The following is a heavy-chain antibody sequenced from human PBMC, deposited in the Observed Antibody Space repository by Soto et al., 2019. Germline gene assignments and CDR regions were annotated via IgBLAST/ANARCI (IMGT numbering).Heavy chain of an antibody. D-gene: IGHD2-21*01. CDR1: GASVTSTGYY. CDR2: ILHNGNA. CDR3: ARVSAVSAKYYFDY. Sequence: QVQLRESGPGLMRPSQTLSLTCTVSGASVTSTGYYWTWIRQSPGKGLEWLGYILHNGNADYSPSLETRLSISLDSSKNQFSLKVNSVSAADTAIYFCARVSAVSAKYYFDYWGQGALVTVSS. V-gene: IGHV4-30-4*01. J-gene: IGHJ4*02.